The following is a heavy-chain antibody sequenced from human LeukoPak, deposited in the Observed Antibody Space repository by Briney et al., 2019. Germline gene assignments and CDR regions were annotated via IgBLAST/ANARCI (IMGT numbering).Heavy chain of an antibody. Sequence: SVKVSCKASGYTFTGYYMHWVRQAPGQGLEWMGGIIPIFGTANYAQKFQGRVTITADKSTSTAYMELSSLRSEDTAVYYCASEAVAGTFDYWGQGTLVTVSS. D-gene: IGHD6-19*01. CDR3: ASEAVAGTFDY. CDR1: GYTFTGYY. V-gene: IGHV1-69*06. J-gene: IGHJ4*02. CDR2: IIPIFGTA.